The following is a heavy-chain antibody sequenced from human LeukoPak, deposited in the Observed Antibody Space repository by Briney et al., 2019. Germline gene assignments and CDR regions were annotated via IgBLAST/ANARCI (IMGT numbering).Heavy chain of an antibody. CDR3: ARDPSEWELLRHSRAMDV. D-gene: IGHD1-26*01. CDR1: GYSISSGYY. V-gene: IGHV4-38-2*02. CDR2: IYHSGST. Sequence: SETLSLTCTVSGYSISSGYYWGWIRQPPGKGLEWIGGIYHSGSTYYNPSLKSRVTISVDTSKNQFSLKLSSVTAADTAVYYCARDPSEWELLRHSRAMDVWGKGTTVTVSS. J-gene: IGHJ6*04.